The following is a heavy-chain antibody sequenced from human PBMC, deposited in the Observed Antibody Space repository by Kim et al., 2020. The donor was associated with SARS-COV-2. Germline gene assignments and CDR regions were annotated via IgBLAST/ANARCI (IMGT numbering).Heavy chain of an antibody. CDR3: ARGRPEYYFDY. CDR2: ISSSSSSI. Sequence: GGSLRLSCAASGFTFSSYSMNWVRQAPGKGLEWVSYISSSSSSIYYADSVKGRFTISRDNAKNSLYLQMSSLRDEDTAVYYCARGRPEYYFDYWGQGTLVTVSS. CDR1: GFTFSSYS. J-gene: IGHJ4*02. V-gene: IGHV3-48*02.